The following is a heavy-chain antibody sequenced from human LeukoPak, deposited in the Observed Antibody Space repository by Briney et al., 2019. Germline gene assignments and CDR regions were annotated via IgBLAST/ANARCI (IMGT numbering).Heavy chain of an antibody. Sequence: SETLSLTCTVSGGSISSSSYYWGWIRQPPGKGLEWIGSIYYSGSTYYNPSLKSRVTISVDTSKNQFSLKLSSVTAADTAVYYCASLGYSYGYGLDYWGQGTLVTVSS. CDR2: IYYSGST. CDR3: ASLGYSYGYGLDY. CDR1: GGSISSSSYY. J-gene: IGHJ4*02. V-gene: IGHV4-39*01. D-gene: IGHD5-18*01.